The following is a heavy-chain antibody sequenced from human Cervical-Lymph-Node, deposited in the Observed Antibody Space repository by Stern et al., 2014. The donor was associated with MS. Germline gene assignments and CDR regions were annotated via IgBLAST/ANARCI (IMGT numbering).Heavy chain of an antibody. J-gene: IGHJ5*02. V-gene: IGHV4-59*01. CDR3: ARVYGGNSDNWFDP. CDR2: IYYSGST. D-gene: IGHD4-23*01. Sequence: QLQLQESGPGLVKPSETLSLTCTVSGGSISSYYWSWIRQPPGKGLEWIGYIYYSGSTNYNPSLKSRVTISVDTSKNQFSLKLSSVTAADTAVYYCARVYGGNSDNWFDPWGQGTLVTVSS. CDR1: GGSISSYY.